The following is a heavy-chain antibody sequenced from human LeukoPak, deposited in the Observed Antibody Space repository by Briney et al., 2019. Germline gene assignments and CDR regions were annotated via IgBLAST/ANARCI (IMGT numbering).Heavy chain of an antibody. Sequence: SETLSLTCAVSGYSITSSSWWGWIRQPPGKGLEWIGYIHHSGTTYYNPSLQSRVTMSVDTSKNQFSLKLSSVTAVDTAVYYCARKENVYYYFDYWGQGTLVTVSS. D-gene: IGHD3-10*01. CDR3: ARKENVYYYFDY. V-gene: IGHV4-28*01. CDR2: IHHSGTT. J-gene: IGHJ4*02. CDR1: GYSITSSSW.